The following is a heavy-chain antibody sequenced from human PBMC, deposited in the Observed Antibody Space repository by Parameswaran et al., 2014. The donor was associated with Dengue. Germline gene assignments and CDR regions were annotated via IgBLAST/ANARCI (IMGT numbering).Heavy chain of an antibody. V-gene: IGHV4-34*01. Sequence: VRQAPGKGLEWIGEINHSGSTNYNPSLKSRVTISVDTSKNQFSLKLSSVTAADTAVYYCATGRRSGFDYWGQGTLVTVSS. CDR2: INHSGST. J-gene: IGHJ4*02. CDR3: ATGRRSGFDY. D-gene: IGHD1-1*01.